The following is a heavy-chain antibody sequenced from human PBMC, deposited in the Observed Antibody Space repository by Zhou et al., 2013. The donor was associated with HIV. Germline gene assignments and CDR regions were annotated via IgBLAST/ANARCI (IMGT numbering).Heavy chain of an antibody. D-gene: IGHD3-16*01. CDR2: INPSGGST. CDR1: GYTFTSYY. CDR3: ARDRIFPGTRGLRWFDP. J-gene: IGHJ5*02. V-gene: IGHV1-46*03. Sequence: QVQLVQSGAEVKKPGASVKVSCKASGYTFTSYYMHWVRQAPGQGLEWMGIINPSGGSTSYAQKFQGRVTMTRDTSTSTVYMELSSLRSEDTAVYYCARDRIFPGTRGLRWFDPWGQGTLVTVSS.